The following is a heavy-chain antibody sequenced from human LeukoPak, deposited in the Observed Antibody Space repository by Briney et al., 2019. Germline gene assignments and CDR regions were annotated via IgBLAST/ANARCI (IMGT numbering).Heavy chain of an antibody. J-gene: IGHJ3*02. CDR1: GSRFTGYW. Sequence: GESLQISCKGSGSRFTGYWIGWVRQLPEKGLEWMGIIYPGDSDAKYSPACQGHVTFSAAKSISTAYLQWSGLRASDTAMYYCARLRGDSSGYDAFDIWGQGTMVTVSS. V-gene: IGHV5-51*01. D-gene: IGHD3-22*01. CDR2: IYPGDSDA. CDR3: ARLRGDSSGYDAFDI.